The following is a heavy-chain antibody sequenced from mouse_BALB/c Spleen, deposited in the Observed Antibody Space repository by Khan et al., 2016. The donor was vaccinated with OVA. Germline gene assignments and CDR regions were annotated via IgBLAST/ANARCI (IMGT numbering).Heavy chain of an antibody. V-gene: IGHV1-77*01. J-gene: IGHJ3*01. Sequence: VQLQQSGVELARPGASVTLSCKASGYTFTDYYINWMRQRTGQGLEWIGEIYPGSDNTYYNEKFKGKATLTADKSSSTAYMQLSRLTSEDSAVYFCAREWAAWFPYWGQGTLVTVSA. CDR3: AREWAAWFPY. CDR1: GYTFTDYY. CDR2: IYPGSDNT.